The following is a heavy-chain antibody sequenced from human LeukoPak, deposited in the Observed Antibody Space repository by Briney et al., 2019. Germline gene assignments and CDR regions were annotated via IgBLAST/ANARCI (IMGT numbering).Heavy chain of an antibody. J-gene: IGHJ4*02. CDR2: IYHSGST. CDR3: ARVESSSRLYYFDY. CDR1: GYSISSGYY. V-gene: IGHV4-38-2*02. D-gene: IGHD6-6*01. Sequence: SETLSLTCTVSGYSISSGYYWGWIRQPPGKGLEWIGSIYHSGSTYYNPSLKSRVTISVDTSKNQFSLKLSSVTAADTAVYYCARVESSSRLYYFDYWGQGTLVTVSS.